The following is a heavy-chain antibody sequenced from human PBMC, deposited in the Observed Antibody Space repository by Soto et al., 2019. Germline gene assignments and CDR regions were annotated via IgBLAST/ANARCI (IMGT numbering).Heavy chain of an antibody. D-gene: IGHD6-19*01. J-gene: IGHJ6*02. Sequence: GVSVKVSCKASGYTFTGYYMPWVRQAPGQGLEWMGWINPNSGGTNYAQKFQGWVTMTRDTSISTAYMELSRLRSDDTAVYYCARALHHSSGWYGVYYYYGMDVWGQGTTVTVSS. CDR2: INPNSGGT. CDR1: GYTFTGYY. V-gene: IGHV1-2*04. CDR3: ARALHHSSGWYGVYYYYGMDV.